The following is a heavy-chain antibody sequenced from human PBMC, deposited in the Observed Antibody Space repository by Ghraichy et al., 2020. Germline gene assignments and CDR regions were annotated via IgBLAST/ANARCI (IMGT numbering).Heavy chain of an antibody. CDR3: ARDHKPGVADINWFDP. CDR2: INHSGST. CDR1: GGSFSGYY. V-gene: IGHV4-34*01. J-gene: IGHJ5*02. D-gene: IGHD1-14*01. Sequence: SQTLSLTCAVYGGSFSGYYWSWIRQPPGKGLEWIGEINHSGSTNYNPSLKSRVTISVDTSKNQFSLKLSSVTAADTAVYYCARDHKPGVADINWFDPWGQGTLVTVSS.